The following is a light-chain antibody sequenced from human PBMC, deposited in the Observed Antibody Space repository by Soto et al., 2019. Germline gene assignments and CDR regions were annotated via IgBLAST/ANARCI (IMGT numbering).Light chain of an antibody. CDR3: SSYTTTDTYV. CDR2: DNT. CDR1: SSNIGAGYD. V-gene: IGLV1-40*01. Sequence: QSVLTHPPSVSGAPGQRVTISCTGSSSNIGAGYDVHWYQQLPGTAPKLLIYDNTNRPSGVPDRFSASKSGTSASLAITGLQAEDEADYYCSSYTTTDTYVFGTGTKVTV. J-gene: IGLJ1*01.